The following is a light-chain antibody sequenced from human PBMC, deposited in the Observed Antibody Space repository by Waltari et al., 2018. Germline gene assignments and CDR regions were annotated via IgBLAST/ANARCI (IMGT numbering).Light chain of an antibody. CDR1: SGHSSNI. V-gene: IGLV4-69*01. CDR2: VNSDGSH. Sequence: QLVVTQSPSASASLGASVKLTCTLSSGHSSNIIAWLQQQPEKGPRDLMKVNSDGSHSRGDGIPDRFSGSSSGAGRHLTISSLQAEDEADYYCQTGGHGTWVFGGGTKLTVL. J-gene: IGLJ3*02. CDR3: QTGGHGTWV.